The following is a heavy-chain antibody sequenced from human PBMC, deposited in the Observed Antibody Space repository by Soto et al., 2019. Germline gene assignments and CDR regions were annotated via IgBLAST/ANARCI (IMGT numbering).Heavy chain of an antibody. CDR2: ISYDGSSK. V-gene: IGHV3-30*18. D-gene: IGHD3-10*01. CDR1: GFTFSSYG. Sequence: QTGGSLRLSCAASGFTFSSYGMHWVRQAPGKGLEWVAVISYDGSSKYYADSVKGRFTISRDNSKNTLYLQMNSLRAEDTAVYYCAKWSITMVRGVRIRDLYFDYWGQGTLVTVSS. J-gene: IGHJ4*02. CDR3: AKWSITMVRGVRIRDLYFDY.